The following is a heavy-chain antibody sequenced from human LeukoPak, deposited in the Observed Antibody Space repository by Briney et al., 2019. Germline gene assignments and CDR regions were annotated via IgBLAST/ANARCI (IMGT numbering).Heavy chain of an antibody. D-gene: IGHD2-21*01. V-gene: IGHV1-46*01. CDR2: INPSGGST. CDR3: ARDRGMSGDYYDY. CDR1: GYTFTSYY. Sequence: GASVKVSCKASGYTFTSYYMHWVRQAPGQGLEWMAIINPSGGSTTYAQKSQGRVTMTRDTSTSTVYMELSSLRSEDTAVYYCARDRGMSGDYYDYWGQGTLVTVSS. J-gene: IGHJ4*02.